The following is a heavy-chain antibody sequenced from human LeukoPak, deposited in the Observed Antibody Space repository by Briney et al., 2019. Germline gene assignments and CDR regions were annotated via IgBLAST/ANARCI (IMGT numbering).Heavy chain of an antibody. J-gene: IGHJ4*02. CDR3: ASVPDDASGNSRYYFKT. CDR2: IEWNGGRR. V-gene: IGHV3-20*04. D-gene: IGHD3-22*01. Sequence: PGGSLRLSCAASGFRLDAFGMSWVRQVPGKGLEWVSGIEWNGGRREYADSVKGRFTISRDNAKNSLYLQMRNLRAEDTALYYCASVPDDASGNSRYYFKTWGQGTLVTVSS. CDR1: GFRLDAFG.